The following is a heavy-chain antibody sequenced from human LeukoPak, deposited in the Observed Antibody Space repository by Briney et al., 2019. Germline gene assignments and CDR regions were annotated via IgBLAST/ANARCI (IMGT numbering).Heavy chain of an antibody. J-gene: IGHJ5*02. CDR1: GFTFSSYA. CDR2: ISYDGSNK. Sequence: GGSLRLSCAASGFTFSSYAMHWVRQAPGKGLEWVAVISYDGSNKYYADSVKGRFTISRDNSKNTLYLQMNSLRAEDTAVYYCARDGSIVGATTWFDPWGQGTLVTVSS. D-gene: IGHD1-26*01. V-gene: IGHV3-30-3*01. CDR3: ARDGSIVGATTWFDP.